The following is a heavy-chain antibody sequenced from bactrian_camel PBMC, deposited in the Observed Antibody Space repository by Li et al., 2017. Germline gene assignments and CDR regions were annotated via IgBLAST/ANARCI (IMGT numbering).Heavy chain of an antibody. V-gene: IGHV3S35*01. D-gene: IGHD2*01. Sequence: VESGGSLQLSCTVSGYLYVRYCMGWFRQAPGKQREPVAIIYTGGGSTSYADSVKGRFTTSQDNARETVYLQMNSLKPEDTAMYYCAAEPCPLGGTWRTDFSYWGQGTQVTVS. CDR3: AAEPCPLGGTWRTDFSY. CDR1: GYLYVRYC. J-gene: IGHJ6*01. CDR2: IYTGGGST.